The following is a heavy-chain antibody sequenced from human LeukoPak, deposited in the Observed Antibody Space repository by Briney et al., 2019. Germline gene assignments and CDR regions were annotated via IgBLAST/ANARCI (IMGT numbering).Heavy chain of an antibody. CDR3: ASRPDGLSITLLDY. CDR1: GYTFTAHY. D-gene: IGHD3-10*01. V-gene: IGHV1-2*06. J-gene: IGHJ4*02. CDR2: INPDSGVT. Sequence: ASVKVSCKASGYTFTAHYLHWLRQAAGQGLDWMGRINPDSGVTDYGQKCEGRVTVTRDKSISTAYMELSNLRSDEPAVYYWASRPDGLSITLLDYWGQGTLVTVSS.